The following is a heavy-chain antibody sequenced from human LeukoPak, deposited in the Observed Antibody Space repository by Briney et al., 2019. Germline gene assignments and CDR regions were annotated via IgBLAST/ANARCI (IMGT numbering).Heavy chain of an antibody. D-gene: IGHD6-19*01. CDR1: GFSFRDFG. Sequence: GGSLRLSCAVSGFSFRDFGFHWVRQAPGKGLEWVAVTWYDESQKYYADSGKGRFTISNDNSMNTLFLEMGSLRVEDTAGDYCAREQSGTRGWYTFDYWGQGTLVTVSS. J-gene: IGHJ4*02. CDR2: TWYDESQK. CDR3: AREQSGTRGWYTFDY. V-gene: IGHV3-33*02.